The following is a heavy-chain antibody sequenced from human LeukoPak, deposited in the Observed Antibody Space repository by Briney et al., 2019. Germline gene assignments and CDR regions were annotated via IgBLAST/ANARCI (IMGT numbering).Heavy chain of an antibody. CDR3: ARDRGTRGSGSPFGY. CDR2: INPSGGST. D-gene: IGHD3-3*01. Sequence: GASVKVSCKASGYTFTSYYMHWVRQAPGQGLEWMGIINPSGGSTSYAQKFQGRVTMTRDMSTSTVYMELSSLRSEDTAVYYCARDRGTRGSGSPFGYWGQGTLVTVSS. CDR1: GYTFTSYY. J-gene: IGHJ4*02. V-gene: IGHV1-46*01.